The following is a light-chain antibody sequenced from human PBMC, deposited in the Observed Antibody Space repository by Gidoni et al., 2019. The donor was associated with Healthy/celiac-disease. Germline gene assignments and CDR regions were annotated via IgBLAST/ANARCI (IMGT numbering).Light chain of an antibody. Sequence: DIQMTQSPSSLSASVGDRVTITCRASQSISSYLNWYQQKPGKAPKLLSYASSSLQSGVPSRLSGSGSGTDFTLIISSLQPEDFATYYCQQSYSTPRTFXQXTKVEIK. J-gene: IGKJ1*01. V-gene: IGKV1-39*01. CDR3: QQSYSTPRT. CDR2: ASS. CDR1: QSISSY.